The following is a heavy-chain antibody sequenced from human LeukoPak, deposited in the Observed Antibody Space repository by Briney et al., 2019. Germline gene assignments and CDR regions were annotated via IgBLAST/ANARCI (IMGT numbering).Heavy chain of an antibody. D-gene: IGHD5-12*01. V-gene: IGHV1-18*01. J-gene: IGHJ4*02. CDR1: GYTFTSYG. CDR3: AKDLGYSGYDRFDY. CDR2: ISAYNGNT. Sequence: ASAKVSCKASGYTFTSYGISWVRQAPGQGLEWMGWISAYNGNTNYAQKLQGRDTMTTDTSTSTAYMELRSLRSDDTAVYYCAKDLGYSGYDRFDYWGQGTLVTVSS.